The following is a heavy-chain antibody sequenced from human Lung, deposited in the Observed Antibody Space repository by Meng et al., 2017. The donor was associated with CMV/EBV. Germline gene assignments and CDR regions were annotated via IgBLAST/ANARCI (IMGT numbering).Heavy chain of an antibody. V-gene: IGHV3-30*04. D-gene: IGHD6-6*01. CDR1: GFPFSSYT. Sequence: GGSLRLXCAASGFPFSSYTMHWVRQAQGKGLEWVAIISYDGSSKNYADSVKGRFSVSRDNPKNTLYLEMTNLRAEDTAIYYCARDHLMYSSSASLDAGGEGXLVTVSS. CDR3: ARDHLMYSSSASLDA. CDR2: ISYDGSSK. J-gene: IGHJ5*02.